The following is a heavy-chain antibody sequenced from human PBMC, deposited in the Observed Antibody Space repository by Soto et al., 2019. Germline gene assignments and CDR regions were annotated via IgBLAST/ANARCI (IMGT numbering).Heavy chain of an antibody. Sequence: LSLSCAASGFTFSDYYMSWIRQAPGKGLEWVSYISSSSSYTNYADSVKGRFTISRDNAKNSLYLQMNSLRAEDTAVYYRARTYSSSWHDYWGQGTLVTVSS. J-gene: IGHJ4*02. CDR1: GFTFSDYY. D-gene: IGHD6-13*01. CDR2: ISSSSSYT. CDR3: ARTYSSSWHDY. V-gene: IGHV3-11*06.